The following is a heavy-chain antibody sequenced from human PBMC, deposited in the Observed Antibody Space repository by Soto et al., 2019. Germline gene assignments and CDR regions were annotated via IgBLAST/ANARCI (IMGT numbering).Heavy chain of an antibody. CDR3: AKGDYSSSSVLGFAN. Sequence: EVQLLESGGGLVQPGGSLRLSCAASGFAFSDYAMHWVRQAPGKGLEWVSTTSGSGYNPYYADSVEVRFTISRDNSKNTLYLQMNYLRAEDTAVYFCAKGDYSSSSVLGFANWGQGTLVTVSS. CDR1: GFAFSDYA. CDR2: TSGSGYNP. J-gene: IGHJ4*02. V-gene: IGHV3-23*01. D-gene: IGHD6-6*01.